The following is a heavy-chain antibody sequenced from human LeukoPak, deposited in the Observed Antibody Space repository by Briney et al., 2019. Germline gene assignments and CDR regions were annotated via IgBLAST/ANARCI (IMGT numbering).Heavy chain of an antibody. CDR2: IIPIFGTA. V-gene: IGHV1-69*13. CDR1: GGTFSSYA. CDR3: ARDRGDILTGLFDY. J-gene: IGHJ4*02. Sequence: GASVKVSCKASGGTFSSYAISWVRQAPGQGLEWMGGIIPIFGTANYAQKFQGRVTITADESTSTAYMELSSLRSEDSAVYYCARDRGDILTGLFDYWGQGTLVTVSS. D-gene: IGHD3-9*01.